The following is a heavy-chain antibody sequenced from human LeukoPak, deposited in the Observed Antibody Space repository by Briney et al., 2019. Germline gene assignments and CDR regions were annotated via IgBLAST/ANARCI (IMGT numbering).Heavy chain of an antibody. CDR1: GFTVSSNY. CDR3: AKGPLIEVAGTTWDY. CDR2: ISGGGGNT. J-gene: IGHJ4*02. D-gene: IGHD6-19*01. Sequence: GGSLRLSCAASGFTVSSNYMSWVRQAPGKGLGWVSAISGGGGNTYYADSVKGRFTISRDNSKNTLYLQMNSLRAEDTALYYCAKGPLIEVAGTTWDYWGQGTLVTVSS. V-gene: IGHV3-23*01.